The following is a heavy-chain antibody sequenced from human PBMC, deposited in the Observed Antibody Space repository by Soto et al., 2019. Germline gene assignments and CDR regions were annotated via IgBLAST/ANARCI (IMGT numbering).Heavy chain of an antibody. V-gene: IGHV4-39*01. CDR1: GGSISSSSYY. D-gene: IGHD2-15*01. CDR2: IYYSGST. J-gene: IGHJ5*02. Sequence: QLQLQESGPGLVKPSETLSLTCTVSGGSISSSSYYWGWIRQPPGKGLEWIGSIYYSGSTYYNPALKSRVTLAVDTSKNQFSLKLSSVTAADTAVYYCARFRRVVVAATPERTYNWFDPWGQGTLVTVSS. CDR3: ARFRRVVVAATPERTYNWFDP.